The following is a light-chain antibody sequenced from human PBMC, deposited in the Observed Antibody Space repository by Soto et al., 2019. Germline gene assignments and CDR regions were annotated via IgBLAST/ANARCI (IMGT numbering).Light chain of an antibody. CDR1: QSVANN. V-gene: IGKV3-15*01. CDR2: GAF. J-gene: IGKJ1*01. CDR3: QQYYNRPPWT. Sequence: EVVMTQSPATLSVSPGDRVSLSCRARQSVANNLAWYQHKPGQAPRLLISGAFNRATGIPARFSGSGSGTEFTLTISSLQSEDFATYYCQQYYNRPPWTFGQGTKVDVK.